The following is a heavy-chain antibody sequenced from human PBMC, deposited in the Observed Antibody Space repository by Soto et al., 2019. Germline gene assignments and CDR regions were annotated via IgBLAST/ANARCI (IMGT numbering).Heavy chain of an antibody. D-gene: IGHD3-10*01. J-gene: IGHJ5*02. CDR2: IIPILGIA. CDR3: ARDPWFGAGINWFAP. Sequence: QVQLVQSVAEVKKPGSSVKVSCKASGGTFSSYTISWVRQAPGQGLEWMGRIIPILGIANYAQKFQGRVTITADKSTSTAYRGLSSQRSEDTAVYYCARDPWFGAGINWFAPWGHGILVTVSS. V-gene: IGHV1-69*08. CDR1: GGTFSSYT.